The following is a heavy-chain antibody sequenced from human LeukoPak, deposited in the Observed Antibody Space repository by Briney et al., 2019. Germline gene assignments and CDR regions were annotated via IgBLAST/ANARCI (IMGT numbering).Heavy chain of an antibody. V-gene: IGHV1-8*01. Sequence: GASVKVSCKASGYTFTSYHINWVRQATGQGLEWMGWMNPNSGDTGYAQKFQGRVTMTRNTSISTAYMELSSLRSEDTAVYYCARPSGGWYYYYMGVWGKGTTVTVSS. D-gene: IGHD3-10*01. J-gene: IGHJ6*03. CDR3: ARPSGGWYYYYMGV. CDR1: GYTFTSYH. CDR2: MNPNSGDT.